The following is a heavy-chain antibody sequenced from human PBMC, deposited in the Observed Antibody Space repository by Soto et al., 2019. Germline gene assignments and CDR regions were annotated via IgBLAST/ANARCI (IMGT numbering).Heavy chain of an antibody. Sequence: SETLSLTCTVSGGSISSGGYYWSWIRQHPGKGLEWIGYIYYSGSTYYNPSLKSRVTISVDTSKNQFSLKLSSVTAADTAVYYCARERRITMVRGVICWFDPWGQGTLVTVSS. CDR2: IYYSGST. J-gene: IGHJ5*02. CDR1: GGSISSGGYY. V-gene: IGHV4-31*03. D-gene: IGHD3-10*01. CDR3: ARERRITMVRGVICWFDP.